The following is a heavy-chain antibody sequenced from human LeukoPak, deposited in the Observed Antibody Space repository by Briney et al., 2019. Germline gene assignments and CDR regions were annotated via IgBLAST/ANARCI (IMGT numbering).Heavy chain of an antibody. J-gene: IGHJ4*02. CDR3: ARDSLVMGVDY. V-gene: IGHV4-30-2*01. CDR2: IYHSGST. D-gene: IGHD3-9*01. Sequence: PSETLSLTCAVSGGSISSGGYSWSWIRQPPGKGLEWIGYIYHSGSTYYNPSLKSRVTISVDRSKNQFSLELSSVTAADTAVYYCARDSLVMGVDYWGQGTLVTVSS. CDR1: GGSISSGGYS.